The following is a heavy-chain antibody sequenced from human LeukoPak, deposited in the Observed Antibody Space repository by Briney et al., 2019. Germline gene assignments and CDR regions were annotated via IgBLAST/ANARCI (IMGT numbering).Heavy chain of an antibody. V-gene: IGHV5-51*01. D-gene: IGHD5-12*01. J-gene: IGHJ6*03. Sequence: LGGSLNISCKGSGSRFTSYWIVWVRQMPGKGLGWMGIIYPGDSDTRYSPSFQGQVTTSADKSISTAYLQWSSLKASDTAMYYCASLTRGYVGYADYYYMDVWGKGTTVTVSS. CDR1: GSRFTSYW. CDR3: ASLTRGYVGYADYYYMDV. CDR2: IYPGDSDT.